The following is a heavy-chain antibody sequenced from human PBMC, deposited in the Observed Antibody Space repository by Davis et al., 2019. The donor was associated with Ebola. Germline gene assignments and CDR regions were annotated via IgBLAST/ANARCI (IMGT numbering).Heavy chain of an antibody. J-gene: IGHJ4*02. Sequence: GESLKISCAASGFTFSSYGMHWVRQAPGKGLEWVAVISYDGSNKYYADSVKGRFTISRDNSKNTLYLQMNSLRAEDTAVYYCAKSSDCSTSCYSLDYWGQGTLVTVSS. CDR1: GFTFSSYG. D-gene: IGHD2-2*01. CDR2: ISYDGSNK. CDR3: AKSSDCSTSCYSLDY. V-gene: IGHV3-30*18.